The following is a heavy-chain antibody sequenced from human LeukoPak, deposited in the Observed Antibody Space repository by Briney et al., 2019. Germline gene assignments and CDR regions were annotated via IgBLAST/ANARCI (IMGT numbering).Heavy chain of an antibody. CDR2: INPNSGGT. CDR3: ARDRGLFKFGGVIAAIY. CDR1: GYTFTGYY. J-gene: IGHJ4*02. Sequence: ASVKVSCKASGYTFTGYYMHWVRQAPGQGLEWMGRINPNSGGTNYAQKFQGRVTMARDTSISPAYMELSRLRSDDTAVYYCARDRGLFKFGGVIAAIYWGQGTLVTVSS. V-gene: IGHV1-2*06. D-gene: IGHD3-16*02.